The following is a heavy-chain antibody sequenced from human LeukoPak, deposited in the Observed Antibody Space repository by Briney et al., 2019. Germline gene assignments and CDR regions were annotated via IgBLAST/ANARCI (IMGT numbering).Heavy chain of an antibody. J-gene: IGHJ3*02. CDR3: ARVKGNIVTVPAALSADAFDI. CDR1: GYTFTSYG. Sequence: GASVKVSCKASGYTFTSYGISWVRQAPGQGLEWMGWISAYNGNTNYVQNLQGRVTMTTDTSTSTVYMELRSLRSDDTAVYYCARVKGNIVTVPAALSADAFDIWGQGTMVTVSS. D-gene: IGHD2-2*01. CDR2: ISAYNGNT. V-gene: IGHV1-18*01.